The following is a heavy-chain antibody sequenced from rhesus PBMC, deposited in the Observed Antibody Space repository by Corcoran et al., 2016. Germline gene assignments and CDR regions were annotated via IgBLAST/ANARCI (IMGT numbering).Heavy chain of an antibody. CDR3: ARGDYDSGYYGLDS. CDR1: GFSLSTSGMR. V-gene: IGHV2S2*01. Sequence: QVTLKESGPALVKPTQTLTLTCTFSGFSLSTSGMRVSWIRQPPGKALEWLARIDWDDDKYYSTSLKSRLTISKDTSKTQVVLTMTNMDPVDTATYYCARGDYDSGYYGLDSWGQGVVVTVSS. J-gene: IGHJ6*01. D-gene: IGHD3-28*01. CDR2: IDWDDDK.